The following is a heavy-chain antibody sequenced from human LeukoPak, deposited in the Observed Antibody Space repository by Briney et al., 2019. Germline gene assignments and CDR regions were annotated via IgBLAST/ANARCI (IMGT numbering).Heavy chain of an antibody. CDR3: AGETDAFDY. CDR2: LNPSDGDT. V-gene: IGHV1-46*03. CDR1: GHTFTSNF. Sequence: ASVKVSFKASGHTFTSNFVHWVRQAPGQGLEWMAVLNPSDGDTTYAQKFQGRITMTRDTSTGTVYMELSSLRSEDTAVYYCAGETDAFDYWGQGTLVTVSS. J-gene: IGHJ4*02.